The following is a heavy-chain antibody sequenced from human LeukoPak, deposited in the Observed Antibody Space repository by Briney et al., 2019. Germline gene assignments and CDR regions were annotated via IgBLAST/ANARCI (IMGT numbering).Heavy chain of an antibody. CDR1: GGSISSSSYY. Sequence: SETLSLTCTVSGGSISSSSYYWGWIRQPPGKGLEWIGSIYYSGSTYYNPSLKSRITICVDTSKNQFSLKLSSVTAADTAVYYCARDWMVGATFEIQGPVDYWGQGTLVTVSS. J-gene: IGHJ4*02. CDR2: IYYSGST. V-gene: IGHV4-39*02. CDR3: ARDWMVGATFEIQGPVDY. D-gene: IGHD1-26*01.